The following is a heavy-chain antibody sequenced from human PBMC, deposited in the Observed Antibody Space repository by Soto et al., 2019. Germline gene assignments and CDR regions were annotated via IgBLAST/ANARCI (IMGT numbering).Heavy chain of an antibody. CDR3: ARDHSGPGWFDP. Sequence: QVQLEESGGGLVKPGGSLRLSCAASGFTVSDYYMSWIRQAPGKGLEWVSYISSSSSYTNYADSVKGRFTISRDNAKNSLYLQMNSLRAEDTAVYYCARDHSGPGWFDPWGQGTLVTVSP. CDR2: ISSSSSYT. CDR1: GFTVSDYY. J-gene: IGHJ5*02. V-gene: IGHV3-11*05.